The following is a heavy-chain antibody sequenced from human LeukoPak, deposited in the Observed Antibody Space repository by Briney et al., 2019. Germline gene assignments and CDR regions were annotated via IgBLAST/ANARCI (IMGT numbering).Heavy chain of an antibody. V-gene: IGHV3-21*01. CDR1: GFTFSSYS. CDR3: ARQYCSSTSCHYFDY. Sequence: AGGSLRLSCAASGFTFSSYSMNWVRQAPGKGLEWVSSISSSSSYIYYADSVKGRFTISRDNAKNSPYLQMNSLRAEDTAVYYCARQYCSSTSCHYFDYWGQGTLVTVSS. D-gene: IGHD2-2*01. CDR2: ISSSSSYI. J-gene: IGHJ4*02.